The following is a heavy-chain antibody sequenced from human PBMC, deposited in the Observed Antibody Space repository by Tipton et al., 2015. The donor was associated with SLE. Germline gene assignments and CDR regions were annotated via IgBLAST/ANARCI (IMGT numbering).Heavy chain of an antibody. CDR1: GGSISSSSYY. Sequence: SLTCTVSGGSISSSSYYWGWIRQPPGKGLEWIGSIYYSGSTNYNPSLKSRVTMSVDTSKNQFSLKLSSVTAADTAVYYCARGGAYYYYGMDVWGQGTTVTVSS. V-gene: IGHV4-39*07. D-gene: IGHD3-16*01. CDR2: IYYSGST. J-gene: IGHJ6*02. CDR3: ARGGAYYYYGMDV.